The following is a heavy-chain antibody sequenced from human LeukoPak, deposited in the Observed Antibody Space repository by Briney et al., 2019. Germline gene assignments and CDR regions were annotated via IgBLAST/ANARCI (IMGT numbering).Heavy chain of an antibody. Sequence: SETLSLTCTVSGGSISSGGYYWSWIRQHPGKGLEWIGYIYYSGSTYYNPSLKSRVTISVDTSKNQFSLKLSSVTAADTAVYYCARGAVMAYYYGMDVWGQGTTVTVSS. D-gene: IGHD2-21*01. CDR3: ARGAVMAYYYGMDV. V-gene: IGHV4-31*03. CDR2: IYYSGST. CDR1: GGSISSGGYY. J-gene: IGHJ6*02.